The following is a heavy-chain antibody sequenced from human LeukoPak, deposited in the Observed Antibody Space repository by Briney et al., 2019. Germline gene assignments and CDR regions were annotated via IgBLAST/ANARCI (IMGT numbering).Heavy chain of an antibody. CDR2: IYYSGST. CDR1: GDSISTSSSY. D-gene: IGHD3-10*01. Sequence: PSETLSLTCSVSGDSISTSSSYWGWIRQPPGKGLEWIGSIYYSGSTYYNPSLKSRVTISVDTSKNQFSLKLSSVTAADTAVYYCASSPALWFGELLSTWFDPWGQGTLVTVSS. J-gene: IGHJ5*02. V-gene: IGHV4-39*01. CDR3: ASSPALWFGELLSTWFDP.